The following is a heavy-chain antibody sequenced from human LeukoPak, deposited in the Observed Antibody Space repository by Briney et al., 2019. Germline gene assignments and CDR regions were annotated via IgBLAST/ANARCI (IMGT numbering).Heavy chain of an antibody. Sequence: GGSLRLSCAASGFTFSSYSMNWVRQAPGKGLEWVSSISSSSSYIYYADSVKGRFTISRDNAKNSLYLQMNSLRAEDTAVYYCARVIRNDHYMDVWGKGTTVTVSS. CDR3: ARVIRNDHYMDV. J-gene: IGHJ6*03. CDR1: GFTFSSYS. V-gene: IGHV3-21*01. D-gene: IGHD1-14*01. CDR2: ISSSSSYI.